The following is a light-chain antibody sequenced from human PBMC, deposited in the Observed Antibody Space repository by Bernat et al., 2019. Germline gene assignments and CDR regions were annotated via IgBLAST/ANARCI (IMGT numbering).Light chain of an antibody. CDR1: QAIGSY. J-gene: IGKJ5*01. V-gene: IGKV1-9*01. CDR2: GAS. CDR3: QQVNSYPIT. Sequence: DIQLTQSPPFLSASVGDRVTITCRASQAIGSYLAWYQQKPGKAPKLLIYGASTLQTGVPSRFSGSGSGTEFTLTISSLQPEDFATYYCQQVNSYPITFGQETQLEIK.